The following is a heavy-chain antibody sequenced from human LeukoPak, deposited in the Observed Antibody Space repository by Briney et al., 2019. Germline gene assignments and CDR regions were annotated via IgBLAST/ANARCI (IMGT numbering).Heavy chain of an antibody. V-gene: IGHV3-23*01. CDR1: GFTFSSYA. D-gene: IGHD4-17*01. J-gene: IGHJ6*02. Sequence: PGGSLRLSCAASGFTFSSYAMSWVRQAPGKGLEWVSAISGSGGSTYYADSVKGRFTISRDNSKNTLYLQMNSLRAEDTAVYYCASLPRRADYDDYYYYGMDVWGQGTTVTVSS. CDR2: ISGSGGST. CDR3: ASLPRRADYDDYYYYGMDV.